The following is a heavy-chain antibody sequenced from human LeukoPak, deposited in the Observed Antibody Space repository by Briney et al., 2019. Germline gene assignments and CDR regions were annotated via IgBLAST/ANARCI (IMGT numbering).Heavy chain of an antibody. V-gene: IGHV4-39*07. D-gene: IGHD3-10*01. J-gene: IGHJ6*03. Sequence: SETLSLTCIVSGGSIRSSSYNWGWIRQPPGKGLEWIGSIHYTGTTFYNPSLKSRVTMSVDTSKNQFSLKLSSVTAADTAVYYCARGVRGVMGVDYYYYMDVWGKGTTVTISS. CDR2: IHYTGTT. CDR3: ARGVRGVMGVDYYYYMDV. CDR1: GGSIRSSSYN.